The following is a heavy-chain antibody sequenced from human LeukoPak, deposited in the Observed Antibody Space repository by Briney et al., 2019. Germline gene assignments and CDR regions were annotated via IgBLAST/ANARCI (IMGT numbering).Heavy chain of an antibody. V-gene: IGHV3-33*01. CDR2: IWYDGSNK. D-gene: IGHD3-16*02. Sequence: GGSLRLSCAASGFTFRNHGMHGVRQAPVKGLEWVAVIWYDGSNKYYADSVKGRFTVSRDNSKNTLYLQMNSLRAEDTAVYYCARDRSVAYFDYWGQGILVTVSS. J-gene: IGHJ4*02. CDR3: ARDRSVAYFDY. CDR1: GFTFRNHG.